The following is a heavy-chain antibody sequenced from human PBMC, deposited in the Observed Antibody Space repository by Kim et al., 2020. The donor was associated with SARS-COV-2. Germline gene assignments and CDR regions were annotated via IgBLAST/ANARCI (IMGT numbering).Heavy chain of an antibody. V-gene: IGHV4-34*01. CDR2: INHSGST. Sequence: SETLSLTCAVYGGSFSGYYWNWIRQPPGKGLEWIGEINHSGSTTYNPSLKSRVTISVDTSKNQFSLKLNSVTAADTAVYYFARDVGGYSSYFDYWGQGAL. CDR3: ARDVGGYSSYFDY. CDR1: GGSFSGYY. D-gene: IGHD1-26*01. J-gene: IGHJ4*02.